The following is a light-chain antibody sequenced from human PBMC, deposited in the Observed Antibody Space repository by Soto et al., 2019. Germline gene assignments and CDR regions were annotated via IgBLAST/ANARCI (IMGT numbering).Light chain of an antibody. CDR2: GVS. V-gene: IGKV3-20*01. CDR1: QSVSNSH. Sequence: EIVLTQSPGTLSLSPRERATLSCRASQSVSNSHLAWHQQKPGQAPRLLIFGVSSRAAGIPDRFSGSGSRTDFTLTISRLEPEDYAVYYCQQYDKSPLTFGGGTKVDI. J-gene: IGKJ4*01. CDR3: QQYDKSPLT.